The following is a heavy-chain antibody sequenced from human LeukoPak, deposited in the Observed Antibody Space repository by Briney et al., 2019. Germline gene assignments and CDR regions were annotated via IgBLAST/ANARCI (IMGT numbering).Heavy chain of an antibody. V-gene: IGHV3-49*04. J-gene: IGHJ4*02. CDR1: GFTFGDYA. Sequence: GGSLRLSCTTSGFTFGDYAMSWVRQAPGKGLEWVGFIRSKGYGGTTEYAASVKGRFTISRDDSKSIAYLHMNSLKTEDTAVYYCTRVRGYNYGYGDYWGQGTLVTVSS. CDR3: TRVRGYNYGYGDY. CDR2: IRSKGYGGTT. D-gene: IGHD5-18*01.